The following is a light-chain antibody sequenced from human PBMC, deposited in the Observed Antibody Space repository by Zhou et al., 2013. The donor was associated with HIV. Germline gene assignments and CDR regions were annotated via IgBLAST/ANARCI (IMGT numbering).Light chain of an antibody. J-gene: IGKJ4*01. CDR2: AAS. Sequence: DIQMTQSPSSLSASVGDRVTITCRASQDISRWLAWYQQKPEKAPKSLIYAASNLQSGVPSRFSGSGSGTDFTLTISSLQPEDFATYYCQQYNLYPLTFGGGTKVEIK. CDR3: QQYNLYPLT. CDR1: QDISRW. V-gene: IGKV1D-16*01.